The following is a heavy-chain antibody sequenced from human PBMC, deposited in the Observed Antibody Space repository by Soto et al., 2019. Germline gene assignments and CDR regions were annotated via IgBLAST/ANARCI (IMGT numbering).Heavy chain of an antibody. CDR2: IYYSGST. J-gene: IGHJ4*02. V-gene: IGHV4-59*01. CDR3: ASLNGYYFDY. Sequence: QVQPQESGPGLVKPSETLSLTCTVSGGSISSYDCSWIRPPPGKGLEWIGSIYYSGSTNYNPSLKSRGTISVDTSKNQFSRKLSSVTAAETAVYYCASLNGYYFDYWGQGTLVTVSS. D-gene: IGHD1-1*01. CDR1: GGSISSYD.